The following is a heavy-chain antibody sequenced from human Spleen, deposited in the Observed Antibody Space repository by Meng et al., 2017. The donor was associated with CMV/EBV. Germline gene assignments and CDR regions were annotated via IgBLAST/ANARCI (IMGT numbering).Heavy chain of an antibody. Sequence: ASVKVSCKASGYTFTGYYMHWVRQAPGQGLEWMGWINPNSGGTNYAQKFQGRVTMTRDTSISTAYMELSRLRSDDTAVYYCARETTYSSCWGDRYYYGMDVWGQGTTVTAS. CDR3: ARETTYSSCWGDRYYYGMDV. D-gene: IGHD3-22*01. J-gene: IGHJ6*02. CDR1: GYTFTGYY. V-gene: IGHV1-2*02. CDR2: INPNSGGT.